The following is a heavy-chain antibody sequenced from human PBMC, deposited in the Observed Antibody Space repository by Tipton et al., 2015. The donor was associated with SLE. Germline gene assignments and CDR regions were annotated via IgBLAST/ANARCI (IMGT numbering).Heavy chain of an antibody. CDR3: ARDGFIVVVPAFDC. CDR2: INSAGTTT. D-gene: IGHD2-2*01. J-gene: IGHJ4*02. V-gene: IGHV3-74*03. CDR1: GFTFNTYW. Sequence: SLRLSCAASGFTFNTYWMHWVRQAPGKGLVWVSHINSAGTTTTYADSVRGRFTISRDNAKNTVYLQMNSLRAEDTAVYYCARDGFIVVVPAFDCWGQGTLVTVSS.